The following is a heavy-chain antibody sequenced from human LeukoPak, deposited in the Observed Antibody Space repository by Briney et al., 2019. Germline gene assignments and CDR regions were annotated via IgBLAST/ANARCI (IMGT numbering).Heavy chain of an antibody. Sequence: GGSLRLSCAASGFTFSDYYMSWIRQAPGKGLEWVSYISSSGSTIYYADSVKGRFTISRDNAKNSLYLQMNSLRAEDTAVYYCARDRRRITIFGVIRAGDDYWGQGTLVTVSS. CDR1: GFTFSDYY. CDR2: ISSSGSTI. D-gene: IGHD3-3*01. J-gene: IGHJ4*02. CDR3: ARDRRRITIFGVIRAGDDY. V-gene: IGHV3-11*04.